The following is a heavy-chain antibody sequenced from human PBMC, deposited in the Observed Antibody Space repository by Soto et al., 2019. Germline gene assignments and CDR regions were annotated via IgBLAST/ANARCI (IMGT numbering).Heavy chain of an antibody. D-gene: IGHD3-22*01. V-gene: IGHV4-30-2*01. J-gene: IGHJ4*02. Sequence: QLQLQESGSGLVKPSQTLSLTCAVSGGSMSSGDYSWNWIRQPPGKGLEWIGYIYYGGSTYNNPSLQSRVTMSLDRSRKQFSLKLNSVTAADTAVYYCARVRREYDNSGPVDYWGQGTLVTVSS. CDR1: GGSMSSGDYS. CDR3: ARVRREYDNSGPVDY. CDR2: IYYGGST.